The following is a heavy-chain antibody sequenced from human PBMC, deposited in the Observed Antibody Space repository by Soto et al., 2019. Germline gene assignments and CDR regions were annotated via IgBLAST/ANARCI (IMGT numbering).Heavy chain of an antibody. CDR2: IYYNGNT. CDR3: TRRIPTAGLFDY. CDR1: GGSMSRTNW. J-gene: IGHJ4*01. V-gene: IGHV4-31*11. D-gene: IGHD6-13*01. Sequence: PSETLSLTCAVSGGSMSRTNWWSWVRQHPGKGLEWIGYIYYNGNTYYNPSLQSRLTISRDTPKNQFSLKLNSVTAADTAVYYCTRRIPTAGLFDYWGHGTLVTVSS.